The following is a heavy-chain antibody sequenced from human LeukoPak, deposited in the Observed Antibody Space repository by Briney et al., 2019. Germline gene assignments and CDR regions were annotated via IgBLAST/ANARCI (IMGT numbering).Heavy chain of an antibody. CDR1: GFTFSNYA. J-gene: IGHJ4*02. CDR3: AKWGDYDVLTGYYVSDY. D-gene: IGHD3-9*01. CDR2: ITGSGGNT. Sequence: GGSLRLSCAASGFTFSNYAMSWVRQAPGKGLEWVSAITGSGGNTYYADSVKGRFTISRDNSKNTVFLQMNSLRAEDTAVYYCAKWGDYDVLTGYYVSDYWGQGTLVTVFS. V-gene: IGHV3-23*01.